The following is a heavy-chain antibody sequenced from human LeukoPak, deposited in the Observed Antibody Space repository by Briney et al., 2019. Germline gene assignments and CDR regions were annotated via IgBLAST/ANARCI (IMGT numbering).Heavy chain of an antibody. CDR3: ASRGYSYGPSDY. D-gene: IGHD5-18*01. CDR2: IYYSGST. J-gene: IGHJ4*02. CDR1: GGSISSYY. Sequence: TPSETLSLTCTVSGGSISSYYWSWIRQPPGKGLEWIGYIYYSGSTNYNPSLKSRVTISVDTSKNQFSLKLSSVTAADTAVYYCASRGYSYGPSDYWGQGTLVTVSS. V-gene: IGHV4-59*08.